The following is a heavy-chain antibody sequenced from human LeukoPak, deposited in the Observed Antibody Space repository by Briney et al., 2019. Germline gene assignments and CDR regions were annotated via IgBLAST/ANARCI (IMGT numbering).Heavy chain of an antibody. CDR1: VGAFSSYA. J-gene: IGHJ3*02. CDR3: ARDQGIGDASDI. V-gene: IGHV1-69*04. CDR2: INVILDTA. Sequence: GASVTVSYKPSVGAFSSYAISWVRQAPRQGLAWMGRINVILDTANYAQKFQGRVTITADISTSTSYMELSSLRSEDTAVYYCARDQGIGDASDIWGQGTMVTVSS.